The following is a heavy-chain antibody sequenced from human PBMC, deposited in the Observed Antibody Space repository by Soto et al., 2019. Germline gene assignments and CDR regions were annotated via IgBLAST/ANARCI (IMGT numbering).Heavy chain of an antibody. D-gene: IGHD3-22*01. CDR1: GFTFSSYD. J-gene: IGHJ4*02. Sequence: GGSLRLSCAAAGFTFSSYDMNWVRQAPGRGLEGLSYITSSSTAIQYADSVKGRFTISRDNAKNSLYLQMNSLRDEDTAVYYCVSDNHYDGSIYYQAYDYWGQGTLVTVSS. V-gene: IGHV3-48*02. CDR2: ITSSSTAI. CDR3: VSDNHYDGSIYYQAYDY.